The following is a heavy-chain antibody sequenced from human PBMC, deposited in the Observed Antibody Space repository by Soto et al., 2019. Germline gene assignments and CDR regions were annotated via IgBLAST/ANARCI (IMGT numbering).Heavy chain of an antibody. J-gene: IGHJ3*02. D-gene: IGHD2-2*01. CDR2: IYYSGST. Sequence: SETLSLTCTVSGGSISSYYWSWIRQPPGKGLEWIGYIYYSGSTNYNPSLKSRVTISVDTSKNQFSLKLSSVTAADTAVYYCARDPGTYCSSTSCYDAFDIWGQGTMVTVSS. V-gene: IGHV4-59*12. CDR1: GGSISSYY. CDR3: ARDPGTYCSSTSCYDAFDI.